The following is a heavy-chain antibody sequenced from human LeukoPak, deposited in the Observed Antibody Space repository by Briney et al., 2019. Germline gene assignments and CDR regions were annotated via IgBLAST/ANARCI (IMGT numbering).Heavy chain of an antibody. Sequence: GGSLRLSCAASGFTFSRYIMNWVRQAPGKGLEWVSSISISSNYIYYADSVKGRFTISRDNSRNTLYLQMNSLRAEDTAVYYCAREQPSTWYFHWGQGTLVTVSS. V-gene: IGHV3-21*01. D-gene: IGHD6-13*01. J-gene: IGHJ4*02. CDR1: GFTFSRYI. CDR2: ISISSNYI. CDR3: AREQPSTWYFH.